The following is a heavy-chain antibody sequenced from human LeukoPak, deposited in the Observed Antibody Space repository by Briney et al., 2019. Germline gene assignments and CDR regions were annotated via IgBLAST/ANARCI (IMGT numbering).Heavy chain of an antibody. Sequence: PSETLSLTCTVSGGSISSGGYYWSWIRQHPGKGLEWIGYIYYSGSTYYNPSLKSRVTISVDRSKNQFSLKLSSVTAADTAVYYCARNYYYGSGSLFDYWGQGTLVTVSS. CDR3: ARNYYYGSGSLFDY. D-gene: IGHD3-10*01. CDR1: GGSISSGGYY. J-gene: IGHJ4*02. V-gene: IGHV4-31*03. CDR2: IYYSGST.